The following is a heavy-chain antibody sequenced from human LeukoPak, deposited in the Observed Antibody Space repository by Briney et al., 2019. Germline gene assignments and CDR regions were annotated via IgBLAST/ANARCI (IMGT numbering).Heavy chain of an antibody. CDR3: ARAHSGAFDI. J-gene: IGHJ3*02. CDR1: GFTVSTNS. Sequence: GGSLRLSCTVSGFTVSTNSMSWVRQAPGKGLEWVSFIYSDNTHYSDSVEGRFTISRDNSKNTLYLQMNSLRAEDTAVYYCARAHSGAFDIWGQGTMVTVSS. V-gene: IGHV3-66*01. CDR2: IYSDNT. D-gene: IGHD6-13*01.